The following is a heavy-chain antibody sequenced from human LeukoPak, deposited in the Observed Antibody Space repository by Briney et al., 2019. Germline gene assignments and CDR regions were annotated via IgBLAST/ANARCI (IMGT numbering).Heavy chain of an antibody. V-gene: IGHV3-7*03. CDR2: IRPDGSVT. CDR1: GLTFTECW. J-gene: IGHJ5*02. Sequence: PGGSLRLSCEASGLTFTECWMSWIRQAPGKGLEWVATIRPDGSVTYYVDSVRGRFTISRDNAKSALYLQMSDLGAEDAAVYYCARWHWFDPWGQGTLVTVSS. CDR3: ARWHWFDP.